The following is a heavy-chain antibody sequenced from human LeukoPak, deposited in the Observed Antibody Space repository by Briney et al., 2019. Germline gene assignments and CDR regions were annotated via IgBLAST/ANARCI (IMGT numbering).Heavy chain of an antibody. CDR1: GGSISSSY. J-gene: IGHJ4*02. D-gene: IGHD3-22*01. V-gene: IGHV4-39*01. CDR3: ARPVGESSGYYN. Sequence: GSGPTLVKPSETLSLTCTVSGGSISSSYWGWIRQPPGKGLEWIGNIYYSGSTYYNPSLKSRVTISVDTSKNQFSLKLSSVTAADTAVYYCARPVGESSGYYNWGQGTLVTVSS. CDR2: IYYSGST.